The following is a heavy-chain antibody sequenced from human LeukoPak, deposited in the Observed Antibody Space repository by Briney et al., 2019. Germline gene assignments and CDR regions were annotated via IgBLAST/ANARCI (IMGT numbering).Heavy chain of an antibody. CDR1: GFTFTSSA. V-gene: IGHV1-58*02. CDR2: IVVGSGNT. J-gene: IGHJ4*02. D-gene: IGHD5-18*01. CDR3: AARGYSYGYDDY. Sequence: SVNVSCKASGFTFTSSAMQWVRQARRQRLEWIGWIVVGSGNTNYAQKFQERVTITRDMSTSTAYMELSSLRSEDTAVYYCAARGYSYGYDDYWGQGTLVTVSS.